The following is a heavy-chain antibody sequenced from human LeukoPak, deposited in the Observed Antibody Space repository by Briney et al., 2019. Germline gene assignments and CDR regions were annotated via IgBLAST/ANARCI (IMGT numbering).Heavy chain of an antibody. CDR3: AREASIVGANFDY. CDR1: GGSISSGGYY. Sequence: SETLSLTCTVSGGSISSGGYYWSWIRQHPGKGLEWIGYIYYSGSTYYNPSLKSRVTISVDASKNQFSLKLSSVTAADTAVYYCAREASIVGANFDYWGQGTLVTVSS. J-gene: IGHJ4*02. D-gene: IGHD1-26*01. V-gene: IGHV4-31*03. CDR2: IYYSGST.